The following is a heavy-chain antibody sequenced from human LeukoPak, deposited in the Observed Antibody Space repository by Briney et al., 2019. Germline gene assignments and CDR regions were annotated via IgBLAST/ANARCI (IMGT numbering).Heavy chain of an antibody. CDR2: ISAYNGNT. D-gene: IGHD6-19*01. CDR1: GYTFTSYG. CDR3: ARVGIAVAGPAGVLWYYYYGMDV. V-gene: IGHV1-18*01. J-gene: IGHJ6*02. Sequence: ASVKVSCKASGYTFTSYGISWVRQAPGQGLEWMGWISAYNGNTNYAQKLQGRVTMTTDTSTSTAYMELRSLRSDDTAVYYCARVGIAVAGPAGVLWYYYYGMDVWGQGTTVTVSS.